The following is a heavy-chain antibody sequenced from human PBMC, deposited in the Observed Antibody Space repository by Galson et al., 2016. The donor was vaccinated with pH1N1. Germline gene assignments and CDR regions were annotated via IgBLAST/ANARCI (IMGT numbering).Heavy chain of an antibody. Sequence: CAISGDSVSSHTSAWTWLRQSPSRGLEWLGRTYYRARWYNNYGVSVAGRISITPDTAKNRSSLQLKSVNPEDTAVEFCARWDHSASYIDVWGQGTLVTVSS. D-gene: IGHD3-10*01. CDR2: TYYRARWYN. CDR1: GDSVSSHTSA. CDR3: ARWDHSASYIDV. J-gene: IGHJ1*01. V-gene: IGHV6-1*01.